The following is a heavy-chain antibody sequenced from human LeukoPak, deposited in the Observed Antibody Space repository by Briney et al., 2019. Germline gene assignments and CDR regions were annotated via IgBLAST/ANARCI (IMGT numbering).Heavy chain of an antibody. Sequence: PGGSLRLSCVGSGFTFSNYGIHWVRQAPGKGLEWVSSISSSSSYIYYADSVKGRFTISRDNAKNSLYLQMNSLRAEDTAVYYCARAGDGPICWGQGTLVTVSS. D-gene: IGHD2-21*01. CDR2: ISSSSSYI. CDR3: ARAGDGPIC. V-gene: IGHV3-21*01. CDR1: GFTFSNYG. J-gene: IGHJ4*02.